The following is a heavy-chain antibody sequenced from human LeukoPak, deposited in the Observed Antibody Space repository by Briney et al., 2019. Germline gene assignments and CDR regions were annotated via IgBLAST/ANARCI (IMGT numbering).Heavy chain of an antibody. CDR1: GFDFSTYS. J-gene: IGHJ4*02. CDR2: ISSSSSNI. D-gene: IGHD6-19*01. CDR3: ARVGRSGWTVDY. V-gene: IGHV3-48*04. Sequence: GGSLRLSCAASGFDFSTYSIDWVCQAPGKGLEWVSYISSSSSNIYHADSVKGRFTISRDNAKNSLHLQMNSLRAEDTAVYYCARVGRSGWTVDYWGQGTLVTVSS.